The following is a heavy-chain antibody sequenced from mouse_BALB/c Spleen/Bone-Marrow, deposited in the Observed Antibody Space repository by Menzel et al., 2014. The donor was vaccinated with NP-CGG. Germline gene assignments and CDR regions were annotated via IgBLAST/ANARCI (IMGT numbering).Heavy chain of an antibody. CDR3: ASPIYYGNYEGFAY. D-gene: IGHD2-1*01. CDR1: GYTFTDYA. V-gene: IGHV1-67*01. J-gene: IGHJ3*01. Sequence: VQLQQSGPELVRPGVSMKISCKGSGYTFTDYAMHWVKQSHAKSPEWIGVISTYSGNTNYNQKFKGKATTTVDKSSSTAYLELARLTSEDSAIYYCASPIYYGNYEGFAYWGQGTLVTVSA. CDR2: ISTYSGNT.